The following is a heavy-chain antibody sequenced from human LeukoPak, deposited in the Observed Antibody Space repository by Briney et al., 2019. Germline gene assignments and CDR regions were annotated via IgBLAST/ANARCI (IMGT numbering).Heavy chain of an antibody. CDR3: AGDDSSGYFFDF. V-gene: IGHV3-23*01. CDR1: GFTFSSYA. Sequence: GGSLRLSCAASGFTFSSYAMSWVRQAPGKGLEWVSAISGSGGSTYYADSVKGRFTISRDNSKNSLYLQMNSLRAEDTAMYFCAGDDSSGYFFDFWGQGTLVTVSS. J-gene: IGHJ4*02. D-gene: IGHD3-22*01. CDR2: ISGSGGST.